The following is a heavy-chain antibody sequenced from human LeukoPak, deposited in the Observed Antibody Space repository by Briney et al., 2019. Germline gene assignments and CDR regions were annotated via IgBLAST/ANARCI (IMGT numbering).Heavy chain of an antibody. Sequence: GGSLRLSCAASGFTFSSHWMHWVRQAPGKGLEWVAGISYDGSNKPYADSVKGRFTISRDNSKNTLYLQMNSLRAEDTAVYYCAKDYGSSWLVFDYWGQGTLVTVSS. D-gene: IGHD6-13*01. V-gene: IGHV3-30*18. CDR3: AKDYGSSWLVFDY. J-gene: IGHJ4*02. CDR2: ISYDGSNK. CDR1: GFTFSSHW.